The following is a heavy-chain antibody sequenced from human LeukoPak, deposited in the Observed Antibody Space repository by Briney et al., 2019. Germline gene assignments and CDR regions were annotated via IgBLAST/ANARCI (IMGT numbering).Heavy chain of an antibody. CDR1: GFTFDDYA. CDR2: ISSSSSYI. J-gene: IGHJ3*02. Sequence: GGSLRLSCTASGFTFDDYAMHWVRHAPGKGLEWVSSISSSSSYIYYADSVKGRFTISRDNAKNSLYLQMNSLRAEDTAVYYCARDRLRFLEWLLSDAFDIWGQGTMVTVSS. D-gene: IGHD3-3*01. V-gene: IGHV3-21*01. CDR3: ARDRLRFLEWLLSDAFDI.